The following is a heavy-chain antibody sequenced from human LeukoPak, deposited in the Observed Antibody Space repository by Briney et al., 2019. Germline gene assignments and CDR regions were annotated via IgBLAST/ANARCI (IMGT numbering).Heavy chain of an antibody. CDR1: GGSFSGYY. J-gene: IGHJ6*02. CDR3: ARGPTPYCSSTSCKHYYGMDV. V-gene: IGHV4-34*01. Sequence: SETLSLTCAVYGGSFSGYYWSWIRQPPGKGLEWIGEINHSGSTNYNPSLKSRVTISVDTSKNQFSLKLSSVTAADTAVYYCARGPTPYCSSTSCKHYYGMDVWGQGTTVTVS. D-gene: IGHD2-2*01. CDR2: INHSGST.